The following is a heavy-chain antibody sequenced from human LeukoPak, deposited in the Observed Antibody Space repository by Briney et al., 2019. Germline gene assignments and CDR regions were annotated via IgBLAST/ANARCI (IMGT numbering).Heavy chain of an antibody. CDR2: ISAYNGNT. CDR1: GYTFTSYG. CDR3: ARGSDTAMVDDYFDY. Sequence: ASVKVSCKVSGYTFTSYGISWVRQAPGQGLEWMGWISAYNGNTNYAQKLQGRVTMTTDTSTSTAYMELRSLRSDDTAVYYCARGSDTAMVDDYFDYWGQGTLVTVSS. V-gene: IGHV1-18*01. D-gene: IGHD5-18*01. J-gene: IGHJ4*02.